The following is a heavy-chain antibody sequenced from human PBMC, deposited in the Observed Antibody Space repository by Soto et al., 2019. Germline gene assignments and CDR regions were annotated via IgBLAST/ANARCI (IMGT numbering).Heavy chain of an antibody. CDR2: IYYSGST. J-gene: IGHJ6*02. Sequence: SETLSLTCTVSGGSVSSGSYYWSWIRQPPXKGLEWIGYIYYSGSTNYGPSLKSRVTISVDTSKNQFSLKLRFVTAADTAVYYCASDQRGASSGYDPDYYGMDVWDQGPTLTVFS. CDR3: ASDQRGASSGYDPDYYGMDV. CDR1: GGSVSSGSYY. V-gene: IGHV4-61*01. D-gene: IGHD3-22*01.